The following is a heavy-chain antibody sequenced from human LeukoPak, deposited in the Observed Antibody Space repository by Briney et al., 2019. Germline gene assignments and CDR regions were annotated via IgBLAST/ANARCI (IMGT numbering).Heavy chain of an antibody. CDR3: AREVLNYDILTGYYNHNWFDP. V-gene: IGHV4-39*02. CDR2: IYYSGST. CDR1: GGSISSSSYY. J-gene: IGHJ5*02. D-gene: IGHD3-9*01. Sequence: KPSETLSLTCAVSGGSISSSSYYWGWIRQPPGKGLEWIGSIYYSGSTYYNPSLKSRVTISVDTSKNQFSLKLSSVTAADTTVYYCAREVLNYDILTGYYNHNWFDPWGQGTLVTVSS.